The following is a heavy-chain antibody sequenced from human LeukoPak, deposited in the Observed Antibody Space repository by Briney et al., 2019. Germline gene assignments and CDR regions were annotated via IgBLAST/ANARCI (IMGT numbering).Heavy chain of an antibody. CDR2: IYTSGST. CDR1: GSSISSYY. V-gene: IGHV4-4*07. CDR3: ARGRGVKYYYDSSGYYLDY. J-gene: IGHJ4*02. Sequence: PSETLSLTCTVSGSSISSYYWSWIRQPAGKGLEWIGRIYTSGSTNYNPSLKSRVTMSVDTSKNQFSLKLSSVTAADTAVYYCARGRGVKYYYDSSGYYLDYWGQGTLVTVSS. D-gene: IGHD3-22*01.